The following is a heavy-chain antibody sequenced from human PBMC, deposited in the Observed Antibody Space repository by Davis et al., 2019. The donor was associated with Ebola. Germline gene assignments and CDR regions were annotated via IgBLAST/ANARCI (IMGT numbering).Heavy chain of an antibody. CDR1: GGSISSYY. CDR2: IYYSGST. Sequence: SETLSLTCTVSGGSISSYYWSWIRQPPGKGLEWIGYIYYSGSTNYNPSLKSRVTISVDTSKNQFSLKLTSMTAADTAVYYCTRVGAGAPTAGTFDYWGQGTLVTVSS. D-gene: IGHD6-13*01. V-gene: IGHV4-59*12. J-gene: IGHJ4*02. CDR3: TRVGAGAPTAGTFDY.